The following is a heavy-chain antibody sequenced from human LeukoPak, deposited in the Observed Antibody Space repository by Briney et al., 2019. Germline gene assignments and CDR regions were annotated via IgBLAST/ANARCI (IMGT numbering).Heavy chain of an antibody. CDR3: ARYDSSGYYSPFGY. J-gene: IGHJ4*02. D-gene: IGHD3-22*01. Sequence: SETLSLTCTVSGGTISSSSYYWGWIRQPPGKGLEWIGSIYYSGSTYYNPSLKSRVTISVDTSKNQFSLKLSSVTAADTAVYYCARYDSSGYYSPFGYWGQGTLVTVSS. V-gene: IGHV4-39*07. CDR2: IYYSGST. CDR1: GGTISSSSYY.